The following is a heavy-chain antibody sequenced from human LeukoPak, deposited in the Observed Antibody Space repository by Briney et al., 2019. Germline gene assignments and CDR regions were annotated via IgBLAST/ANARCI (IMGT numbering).Heavy chain of an antibody. Sequence: GGSLRLSCAASGFTVSSNYMSWVRQAPGKGLEWVSVIYSGGSTYYADSVKGRFTISRDNSKNTLYLQMNSLRAEDTAVYYCAKVGVVGATSNWFDPWGQGTLVTVSS. CDR3: AKVGVVGATSNWFDP. J-gene: IGHJ5*02. CDR1: GFTVSSNY. V-gene: IGHV3-53*01. D-gene: IGHD1-26*01. CDR2: IYSGGST.